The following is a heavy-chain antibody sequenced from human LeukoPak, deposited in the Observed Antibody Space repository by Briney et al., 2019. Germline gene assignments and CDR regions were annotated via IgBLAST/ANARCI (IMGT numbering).Heavy chain of an antibody. V-gene: IGHV3-21*01. CDR2: ISSSSTYI. J-gene: IGHJ4*02. D-gene: IGHD3-22*01. CDR1: GFSFGSYS. CDR3: ARRSDSSGYYLEY. Sequence: GGSLRLSCAASGFSFGSYSMNWVRQAPGKGLEWVSSISSSSTYIYYAESVKGRFTISRDNAKKSLYLQMNSLRTEDTAVYYCARRSDSSGYYLEYWGQGKLVTVSS.